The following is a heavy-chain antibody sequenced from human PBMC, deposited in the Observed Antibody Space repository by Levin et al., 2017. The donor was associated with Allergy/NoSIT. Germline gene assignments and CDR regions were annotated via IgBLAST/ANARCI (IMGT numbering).Heavy chain of an antibody. CDR2: IINSGVGT. J-gene: IGHJ4*02. V-gene: IGHV3-23*01. CDR1: GFTFNNYT. D-gene: IGHD6-19*01. Sequence: ASVKVSCAASGFTFNNYTMSWVRQAPGKGLEWVSAIINSGVGTYYADSVKGRFTISRDNSKNTMYLQMNSLRAEDTAVYFCAKDAIRGSDQPYYFDYWGQGTLVTASS. CDR3: AKDAIRGSDQPYYFDY.